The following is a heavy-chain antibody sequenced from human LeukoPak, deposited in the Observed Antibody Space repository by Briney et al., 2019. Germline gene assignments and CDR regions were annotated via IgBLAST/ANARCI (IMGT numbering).Heavy chain of an antibody. V-gene: IGHV3-53*01. D-gene: IGHD1-1*01. CDR1: GITASNFC. Sequence: GGSLRLSCAASGITASNFCMMWVRQAPGKGLEWVSYISNNDVTKYSDSARGRLTISRDNSKNILYLQMNSLRVEDTAMYWCASSVTTVGAYDYWGQGAPVTVSS. CDR3: ASSVTTVGAYDY. CDR2: ISNNDVT. J-gene: IGHJ4*02.